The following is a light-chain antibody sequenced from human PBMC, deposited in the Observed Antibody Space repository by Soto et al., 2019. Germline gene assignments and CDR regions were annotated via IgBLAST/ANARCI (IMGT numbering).Light chain of an antibody. Sequence: QSALTQPASVSGSPGQSITISCTGTSSDVGGYDYVSWYQQHPGKAPKLMIYEVSNGPSGISARFSGSKSGNTASLTISGLQPEDEADYYCSSFTSSSTWVFGGGTKVTVL. CDR3: SSFTSSSTWV. J-gene: IGLJ3*02. V-gene: IGLV2-14*01. CDR1: SSDVGGYDY. CDR2: EVS.